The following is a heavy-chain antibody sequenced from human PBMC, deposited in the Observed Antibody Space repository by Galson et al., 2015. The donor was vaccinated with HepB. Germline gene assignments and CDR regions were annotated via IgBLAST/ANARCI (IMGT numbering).Heavy chain of an antibody. Sequence: SCKASGYTFTSYAMHWVRQAPGQRLEWMGWINAGNGNTKYSQKFQGRVTITRDTSASTAYMELSSLRSEDTAVYYCARAATPAGYSSSWYAYWGQGTLVTVSS. CDR3: ARAATPAGYSSSWYAY. J-gene: IGHJ4*02. CDR2: INAGNGNT. V-gene: IGHV1-3*01. D-gene: IGHD6-13*01. CDR1: GYTFTSYA.